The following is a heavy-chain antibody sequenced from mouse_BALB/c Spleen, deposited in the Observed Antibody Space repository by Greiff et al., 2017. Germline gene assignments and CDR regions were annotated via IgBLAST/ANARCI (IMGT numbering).Heavy chain of an antibody. Sequence: VQVVESGPGLVAPSQSLSITCTVSGFSLTSYGVHWVRQPPGKGLEWLGVIWAGGSTNYNSALMSRLSISKDNSKSQVFLKMNSLQTDDTAMYYCARGGTDPRAMDYWGQGTSVTVSS. D-gene: IGHD4-1*01. CDR1: GFSLTSYG. CDR2: IWAGGST. J-gene: IGHJ4*01. CDR3: ARGGTDPRAMDY. V-gene: IGHV2-9*02.